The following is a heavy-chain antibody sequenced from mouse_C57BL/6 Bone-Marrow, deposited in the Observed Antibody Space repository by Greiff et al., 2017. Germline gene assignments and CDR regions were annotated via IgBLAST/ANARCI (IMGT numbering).Heavy chain of an antibody. J-gene: IGHJ4*01. CDR2: ISSGGSYT. D-gene: IGHD1-1*01. CDR3: ARLGLYYYGSSYAMDY. Sequence: EVMLVESGGDLVKPGGSLKLSCAASGFTFSSYGMSWVRQTPDKRLEWVATISSGGSYTYYPDSVKGRFTISRDNAKNTLYLQMSSLKSEDTAMYYCARLGLYYYGSSYAMDYWGQGTSVTVSS. V-gene: IGHV5-6*01. CDR1: GFTFSSYG.